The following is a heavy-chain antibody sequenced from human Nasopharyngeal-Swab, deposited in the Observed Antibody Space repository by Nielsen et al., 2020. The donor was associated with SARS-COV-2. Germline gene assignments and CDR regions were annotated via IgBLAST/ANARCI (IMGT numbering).Heavy chain of an antibody. D-gene: IGHD1-1*01. V-gene: IGHV3-49*03. CDR2: IRSKAYGGTT. Sequence: GESLKISCTASGFTFGDYAMSWFRQVRGKGLEWVGFIRSKAYGGTTEYAASVKGRFTISRDDSKSIAYLQMNSLKTEDTAVYYCTRAFGLERPWSDAFDIWGQGTMVTVSS. J-gene: IGHJ3*02. CDR1: GFTFGDYA. CDR3: TRAFGLERPWSDAFDI.